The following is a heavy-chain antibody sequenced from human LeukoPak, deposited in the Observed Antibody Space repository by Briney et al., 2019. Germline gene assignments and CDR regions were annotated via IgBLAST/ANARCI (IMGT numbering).Heavy chain of an antibody. CDR3: ARLSDYYDSSGYYSQFDY. J-gene: IGHJ4*02. CDR1: GGTFNSYA. Sequence: SVKVSCKASGGTFNSYAISWVRQAPGQGLEWMGRIITIFGTANYAQKFQGRVTITADKSTSTAYMELSSLRSEDTAVYYCARLSDYYDSSGYYSQFDYWGQGTLVTVSS. D-gene: IGHD3-22*01. V-gene: IGHV1-69*06. CDR2: IITIFGTA.